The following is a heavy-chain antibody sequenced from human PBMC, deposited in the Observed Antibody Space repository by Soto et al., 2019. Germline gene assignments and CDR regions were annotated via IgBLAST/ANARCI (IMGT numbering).Heavy chain of an antibody. V-gene: IGHV1-69*13. J-gene: IGHJ6*02. CDR2: IIPIFGTA. CDR1: GFSFSDYF. Sequence: SVKVSCKASGFSFSDYFMHWVRQAPGQGLEWMGGIIPIFGTANYAQKFQGRVTITADESTSTAYMELSSLRSEDTAVYYCACLRVSLHYYYGMDVWGQGTTVTVS. D-gene: IGHD3-10*01. CDR3: ACLRVSLHYYYGMDV.